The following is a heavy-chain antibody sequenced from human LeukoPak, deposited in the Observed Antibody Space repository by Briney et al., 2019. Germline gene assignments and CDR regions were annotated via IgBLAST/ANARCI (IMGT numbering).Heavy chain of an antibody. CDR3: ARGPVVVTAYHIDY. CDR2: INHSGST. D-gene: IGHD2-21*02. Sequence: SSETLSLTCAVYGGSFSSYSWSWIRQPPGKGLEWIGEINHSGSTNYNPSLKSRVTISVDTSKNQFSLKLSSVTAADTAVYYCARGPVVVTAYHIDYWGQGTLVTVSS. V-gene: IGHV4-34*01. J-gene: IGHJ4*02. CDR1: GGSFSSYS.